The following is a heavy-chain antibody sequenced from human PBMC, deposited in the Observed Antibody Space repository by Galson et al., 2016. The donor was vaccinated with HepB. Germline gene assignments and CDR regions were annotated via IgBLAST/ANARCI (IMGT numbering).Heavy chain of an antibody. CDR2: INQDGSEN. V-gene: IGHV3-7*03. CDR1: GFTSSSYW. CDR3: ARVGPPPEGYPSHWGGMDV. D-gene: IGHD3-16*01. Sequence: SLRLSCAASGFTSSSYWISWVRQPPGKGLEWVAMINQDGSENYYVDSVKGRFTISRDNAKNSLFLQMNSLRAEDTAIYYCARVGPPPEGYPSHWGGMDVWGQGTTVTVSS. J-gene: IGHJ6*02.